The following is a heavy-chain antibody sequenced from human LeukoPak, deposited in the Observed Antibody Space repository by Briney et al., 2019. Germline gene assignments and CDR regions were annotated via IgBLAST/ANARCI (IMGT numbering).Heavy chain of an antibody. J-gene: IGHJ4*02. V-gene: IGHV1-69*04. CDR3: ARDGPLTVTPLSLSFDY. CDR2: IIPILGLA. D-gene: IGHD1-7*01. CDR1: GGTFSNYA. Sequence: ASVKVSCKASGGTFSNYAISWVRQAPGQGLEWMGRIIPILGLANYAQKFQGRVTITADRSTSRAYMELSSLRSEDTAVYYCARDGPLTVTPLSLSFDYWGQGTLVTVSS.